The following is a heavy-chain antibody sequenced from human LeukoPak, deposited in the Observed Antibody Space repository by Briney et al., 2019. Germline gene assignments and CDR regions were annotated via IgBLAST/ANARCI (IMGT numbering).Heavy chain of an antibody. Sequence: PGGSLRLSCAASGFTFSSYAMSWVRLDPGKGLEWISYIGFTGGTTYYADSVQGRFTISRDDVKNSLYLQMNNLRVDDTAVYYCARVGDYYDSSGDWGQGTMVTISS. CDR1: GFTFSSYA. CDR3: ARVGDYYDSSGD. J-gene: IGHJ3*01. V-gene: IGHV3-48*01. CDR2: IGFTGGTT. D-gene: IGHD3-22*01.